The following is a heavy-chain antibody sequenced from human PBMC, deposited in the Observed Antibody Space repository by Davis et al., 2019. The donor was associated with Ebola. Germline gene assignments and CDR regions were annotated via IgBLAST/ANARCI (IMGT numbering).Heavy chain of an antibody. CDR3: ATSNWFDP. J-gene: IGHJ5*02. Sequence: SETLSLTCIVSGGSISTSGYYWGWIRQPPGEGLEYIGSISYGGRTYYNPSLKSRLTISIDTSKNQFSLKLTSVTAADTSVYYCATSNWFDPWGQGTLVTVSS. V-gene: IGHV4-39*01. CDR1: GGSISTSGYY. CDR2: ISYGGRT.